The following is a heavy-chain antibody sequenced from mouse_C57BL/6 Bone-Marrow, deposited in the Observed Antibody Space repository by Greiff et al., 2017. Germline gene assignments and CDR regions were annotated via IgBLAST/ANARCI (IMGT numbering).Heavy chain of an antibody. V-gene: IGHV1-80*01. CDR1: GYAFSSYW. Sequence: QVQLKQSGAELVKPGASVKISCKASGYAFSSYWMNWVKQRPGKGLEWIGQIYPGDGDTNYNGKFKGKATLTADKSSSTAYMQLSSLTSEDSAVYFCARSRGLRAWFAYWGQGTLVTVSA. D-gene: IGHD2-4*01. CDR3: ARSRGLRAWFAY. CDR2: IYPGDGDT. J-gene: IGHJ3*01.